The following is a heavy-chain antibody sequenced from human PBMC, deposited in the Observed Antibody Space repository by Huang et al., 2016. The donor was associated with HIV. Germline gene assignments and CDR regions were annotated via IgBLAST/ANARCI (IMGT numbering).Heavy chain of an antibody. Sequence: QVQLVQSGAEVKKPGSSVKVSCKASGGTFSSYAISWVRQAPGQGLEWMGGISPILGTGNYAQKFQGRVTITADESTSTAYMELSSLISEDTAVYYCARATYYDFWSGYRSFDYWGQGTLVTVSS. CDR3: ARATYYDFWSGYRSFDY. V-gene: IGHV1-69*13. CDR1: GGTFSSYA. CDR2: ISPILGTG. D-gene: IGHD3-3*01. J-gene: IGHJ4*02.